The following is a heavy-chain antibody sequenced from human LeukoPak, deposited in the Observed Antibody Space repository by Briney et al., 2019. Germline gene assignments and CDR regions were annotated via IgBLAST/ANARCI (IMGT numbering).Heavy chain of an antibody. CDR2: IIPIFGTA. V-gene: IGHV1-69*06. D-gene: IGHD2-2*01. CDR3: ARAYCSSTSCYEYYYYYGMDV. CDR1: GGTFSSYA. J-gene: IGHJ6*04. Sequence: ASVKVSCKASGGTFSSYAISWVRQAPGQGLEWMGGIIPIFGTANYAQKFQGRVTITADKSTSTAYMELSSLRSEDTAVYYCARAYCSSTSCYEYYYYYGMDVWGKGTTVTVSS.